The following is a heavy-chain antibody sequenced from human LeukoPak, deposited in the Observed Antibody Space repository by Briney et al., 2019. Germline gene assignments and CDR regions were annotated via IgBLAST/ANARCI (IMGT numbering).Heavy chain of an antibody. CDR3: ATSRIAVAGRDY. J-gene: IGHJ4*02. D-gene: IGHD6-19*01. Sequence: GGSLRLSCAASGFTFDDYGMSWVRQAPGKGLEWVSGINWSGGSTGYADSVKGRFTISRDNAKNSLYLQMNSLRAEDTALYYGATSRIAVAGRDYCGQGTLVTVSS. V-gene: IGHV3-20*04. CDR1: GFTFDDYG. CDR2: INWSGGST.